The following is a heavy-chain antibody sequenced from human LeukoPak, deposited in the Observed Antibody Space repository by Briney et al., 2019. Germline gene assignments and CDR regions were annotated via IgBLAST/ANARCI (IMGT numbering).Heavy chain of an antibody. V-gene: IGHV3-66*01. CDR3: ASLSHYGDSLDY. CDR1: GFTVSSNY. Sequence: GGSLRLSCAASGFTVSSNYMSWVRQAPGKGLEWVSVIYGGGSTFYADSVKGRFTISRDNSKNTLYLQMNSLRAEDTAVYYCASLSHYGDSLDYWGQGTLVTVSS. D-gene: IGHD4-17*01. CDR2: IYGGGST. J-gene: IGHJ4*02.